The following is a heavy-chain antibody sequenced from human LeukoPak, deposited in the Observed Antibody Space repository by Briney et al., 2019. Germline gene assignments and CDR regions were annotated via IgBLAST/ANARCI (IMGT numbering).Heavy chain of an antibody. CDR2: TYYRSKWYN. Sequence: SQTLSLTCAISGGSVSSNSAAWNWIRQSPSRGLEWLGRTYYRSKWYNDYAVYVKSPITINTDTSKNQLSLQLNDVTPEDTAVYYCARDRRNEDDYWGQGTLVTVSS. CDR1: GGSVSSNSAA. J-gene: IGHJ4*02. V-gene: IGHV6-1*01. CDR3: ARDRRNEDDY.